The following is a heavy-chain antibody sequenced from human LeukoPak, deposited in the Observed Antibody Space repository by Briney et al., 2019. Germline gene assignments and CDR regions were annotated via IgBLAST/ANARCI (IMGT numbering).Heavy chain of an antibody. CDR1: GVSMTNDR. V-gene: IGHV4-59*01. CDR3: ARITGYFDSGGSYYWGFFDY. J-gene: IGHJ4*02. Sequence: SETLSLTCSVSGVSMTNDRWTWIRQGPGKGLEWIGYMSDSGQTNYNPSRRSRATVSVDTSKSQCSLRLTSVTSADTAVYYCARITGYFDSGGSYYWGFFDYWGQGSLVTVSS. CDR2: MSDSGQT. D-gene: IGHD3-22*01.